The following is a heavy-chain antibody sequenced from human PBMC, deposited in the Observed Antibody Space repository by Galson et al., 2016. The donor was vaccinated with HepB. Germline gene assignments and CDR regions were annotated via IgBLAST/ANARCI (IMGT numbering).Heavy chain of an antibody. D-gene: IGHD2/OR15-2a*01. J-gene: IGHJ4*02. CDR3: ARRHEYCPPVGCSFDY. Sequence: SLRLSCAASGFTFSNYGMHWVRQAPGKGLAGVAADSMDGRRKFYADSVKGRFTISRDNYNSMLFLQISSLRADDTAVYYCARRHEYCPPVGCSFDYWGPGTLVSVSS. V-gene: IGHV3-30*03. CDR2: DSMDGRRK. CDR1: GFTFSNYG.